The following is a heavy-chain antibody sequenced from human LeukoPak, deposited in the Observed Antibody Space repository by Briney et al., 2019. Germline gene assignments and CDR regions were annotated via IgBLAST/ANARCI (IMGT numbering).Heavy chain of an antibody. CDR3: ARLGWGSYRHYYYYYMDV. CDR1: GGSISSSSYY. CDR2: IYYSGST. D-gene: IGHD3-16*02. J-gene: IGHJ6*03. V-gene: IGHV4-39*07. Sequence: PSETLSLTCTVSGGSISSSSYYWGWIRQPPGTGLEWIGSIYYSGSTYYNPSLKSRATIPVDTSKNQFSLKLSSVTAADTAVYYCARLGWGSYRHYYYYYMDVWGKGTTVTISS.